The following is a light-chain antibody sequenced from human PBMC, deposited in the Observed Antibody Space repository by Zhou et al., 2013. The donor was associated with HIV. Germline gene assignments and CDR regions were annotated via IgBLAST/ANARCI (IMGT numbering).Light chain of an antibody. V-gene: IGKV3-15*01. J-gene: IGKJ2*01. CDR3: QQYDFWPPYT. CDR2: DAS. Sequence: EIVLTQSPATLSVSPGERATLSCRASQSVSTKLAWFQQKPGQAPRLLIYDASTRATGLPARFSGTGSGTEFTLTISSLQSEDFAIYYCQQYDFWPPYTFGPGTKLEIK. CDR1: QSVSTK.